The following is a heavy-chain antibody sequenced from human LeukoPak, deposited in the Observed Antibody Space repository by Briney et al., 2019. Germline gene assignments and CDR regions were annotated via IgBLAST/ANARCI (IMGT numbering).Heavy chain of an antibody. CDR2: ISAYNGNT. J-gene: IGHJ3*02. D-gene: IGHD2-2*02. V-gene: IGHV1-18*01. CDR3: ARDHCSSTSCYIVLGAFDI. CDR1: GYTFPSYG. Sequence: GASVKDSCKASGYTFPSYGIRWVRQAPGQGLEWMGWISAYNGNTNYAQKLQGRVTMTTDTSTSTAYMELRSLRSDDTAVYYCARDHCSSTSCYIVLGAFDIWGQGTMVTVSS.